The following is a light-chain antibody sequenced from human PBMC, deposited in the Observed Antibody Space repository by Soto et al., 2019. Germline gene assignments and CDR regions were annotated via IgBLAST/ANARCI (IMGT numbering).Light chain of an antibody. CDR2: GAS. V-gene: IGKV3-20*01. CDR3: QHFGGSLPVT. CDR1: PSVRHNY. Sequence: EIVLPQSPGTLSLSPGESATLSCRARPSVRHNYLAWSQNKPRPATRLLIYGASNRATGIPDRISGSGSGTDFSLTISRLEPEDFAVYYCQHFGGSLPVTVGQGTRLEIK. J-gene: IGKJ5*01.